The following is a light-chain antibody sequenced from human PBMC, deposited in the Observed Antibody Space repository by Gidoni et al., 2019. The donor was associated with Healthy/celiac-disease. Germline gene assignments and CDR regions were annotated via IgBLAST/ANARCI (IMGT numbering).Light chain of an antibody. J-gene: IGKJ2*01. CDR2: GAS. Sequence: EIVLTQSPGTLSVSPGERATLSCRASQSVSSSYLAWYQQKPGQAPRLLIYGASSRATGIPDRFSGSGSRTDFTLTISRLEPEDFAVYYCQQYGSSPYTFGQGTKLEIK. CDR3: QQYGSSPYT. CDR1: QSVSSSY. V-gene: IGKV3-20*01.